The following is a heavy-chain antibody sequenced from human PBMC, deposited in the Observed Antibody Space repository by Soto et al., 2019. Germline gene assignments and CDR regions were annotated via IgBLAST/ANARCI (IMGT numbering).Heavy chain of an antibody. V-gene: IGHV3-21*01. CDR1: GFTFSSYS. J-gene: IGHJ3*02. CDR2: ISSSSSYI. D-gene: IGHD4-17*01. CDR3: ASPGRTVTTDDAFDI. Sequence: EVQLVESGGGLVKPGGSLRLSCAASGFTFSSYSMNWVRQAPGKGLEWVSSISSSSSYIYYADSVKGRFTISRDNAKNSLYLQMNSLRAEDTALYYCASPGRTVTTDDAFDIWGQGTMVTVSS.